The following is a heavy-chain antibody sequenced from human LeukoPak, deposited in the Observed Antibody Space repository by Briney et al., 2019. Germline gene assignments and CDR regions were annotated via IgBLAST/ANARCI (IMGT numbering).Heavy chain of an antibody. J-gene: IGHJ6*03. D-gene: IGHD3-22*01. CDR2: IYVTGST. Sequence: SETLSLTCTVSGGSIINYYWSWIRQPAGTGLEWVGRIYVTGSTIYNPSLQSRLSMSVDTSKNQFSLRLTSVTAADTAVYYCARLKYHDSTGYSPGYYMDVWGKGITVTVSS. CDR3: ARLKYHDSTGYSPGYYMDV. V-gene: IGHV4-4*07. CDR1: GGSIINYY.